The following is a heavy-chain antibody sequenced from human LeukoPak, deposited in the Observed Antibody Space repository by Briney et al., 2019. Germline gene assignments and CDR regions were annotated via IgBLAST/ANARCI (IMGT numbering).Heavy chain of an antibody. V-gene: IGHV4-39*01. D-gene: IGHD6-19*01. Sequence: PSETLSLTCTVSGXSISSSSDYWGWIRQPPGKGREWIGSIYYSGSTYYNPSLKSRLTIFVDTYKNQFSLQLSSVTAADTDVYYCASGRSGWYGVGDYWGQGNLVTVSS. CDR1: GXSISSSSDY. CDR2: IYYSGST. CDR3: ASGRSGWYGVGDY. J-gene: IGHJ4*02.